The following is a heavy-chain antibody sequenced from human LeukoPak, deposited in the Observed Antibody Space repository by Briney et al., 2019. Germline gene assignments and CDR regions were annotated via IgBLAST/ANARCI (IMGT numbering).Heavy chain of an antibody. D-gene: IGHD1-26*01. V-gene: IGHV4-59*01. CDR1: GGSISSYY. CDR3: ARGYLGPFDY. J-gene: IGHJ4*02. Sequence: KTSETLSLTCTVSGGSISSYYWSWIRQPPGKGLEWIGYIYYSGSTNYNPSLKSRVTISVDTSKNQFSLKLSSVTAADTAVYYCARGYLGPFDYWGQGTLVTVSS. CDR2: IYYSGST.